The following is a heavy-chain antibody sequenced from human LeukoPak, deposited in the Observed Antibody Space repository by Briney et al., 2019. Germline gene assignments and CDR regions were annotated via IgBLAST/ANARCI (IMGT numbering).Heavy chain of an antibody. D-gene: IGHD3-22*01. CDR3: ARTDSYYDSSGYWHYYFDY. V-gene: IGHV4-59*01. Sequence: PSETLSLTCTVSGGSISSYYWSWIRQPLGKGLEWIGYIYYSGSTNYNPSLKSRVTISVDTSKNQFSLKLSSVTAADTAVYYCARTDSYYDSSGYWHYYFDYWGQGTLVTVSS. CDR2: IYYSGST. J-gene: IGHJ4*02. CDR1: GGSISSYY.